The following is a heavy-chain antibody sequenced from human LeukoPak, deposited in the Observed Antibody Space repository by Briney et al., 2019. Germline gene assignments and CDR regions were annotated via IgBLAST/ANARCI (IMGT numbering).Heavy chain of an antibody. CDR2: IKSKTDGGTT. V-gene: IGHV3-15*01. CDR1: GFTFSNAW. Sequence: GGSLRLSCAASGFTFSNAWMSWVRQASGKGLEWVGRIKSKTDGGTTDYAAPVKGRFTISRDDSKNTLYLQMNSLKTEDTAVYYCTTGPPYYYYYYMDVWGKGTTVTVSS. J-gene: IGHJ6*03. CDR3: TTGPPYYYYYYMDV.